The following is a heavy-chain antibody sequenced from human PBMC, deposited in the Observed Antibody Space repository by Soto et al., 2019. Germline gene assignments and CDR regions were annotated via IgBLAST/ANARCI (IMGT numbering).Heavy chain of an antibody. CDR2: INHSGST. J-gene: IGHJ4*02. CDR1: GGSFSGYY. Sequence: SETLSLTCAVYGGSFSGYYWSWIRQPPGKGLEWIGEINHSGSTNYNPSLKSRVTISVDASKNQFSLKLSSVTAADTAVYYCARGRRTLTSAYSSSWSKWYYFDYWGQGTLVTVSS. D-gene: IGHD6-13*01. V-gene: IGHV4-34*01. CDR3: ARGRRTLTSAYSSSWSKWYYFDY.